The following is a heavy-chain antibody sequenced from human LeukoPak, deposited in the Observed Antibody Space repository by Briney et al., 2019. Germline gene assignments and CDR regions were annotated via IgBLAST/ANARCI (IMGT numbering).Heavy chain of an antibody. CDR3: ARGGCFGELLCKDWFDP. Sequence: PGGSLRLSCAASGFTFGTYAMSWVRQAPGKGLEWVSGISSSGGSTYYADSVKGRFTISRDNSKNTLYLQMNSLRAEDTAVYYCARGGCFGELLCKDWFDPWGQGTLVTVSS. V-gene: IGHV3-23*01. CDR2: ISSSGGST. J-gene: IGHJ5*02. CDR1: GFTFGTYA. D-gene: IGHD3-10*01.